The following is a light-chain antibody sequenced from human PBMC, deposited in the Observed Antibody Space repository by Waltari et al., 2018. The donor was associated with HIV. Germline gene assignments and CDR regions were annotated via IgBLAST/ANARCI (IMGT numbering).Light chain of an antibody. CDR1: SSNLGAGYD. Sequence: QSVLTQPPSVSGAPGQRVTISCTGRSSNLGAGYDVHWDQQVPGTAPKLLIYGNNNRPSGVPDRFSASKSGASPSLAITGLQAEDEADYYCQSYDSSLTGSVFGGGTKLTVL. V-gene: IGLV1-40*01. CDR3: QSYDSSLTGSV. J-gene: IGLJ2*01. CDR2: GNN.